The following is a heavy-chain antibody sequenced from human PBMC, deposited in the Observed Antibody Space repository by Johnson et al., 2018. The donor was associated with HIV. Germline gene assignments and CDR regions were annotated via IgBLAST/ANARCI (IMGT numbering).Heavy chain of an antibody. CDR1: GFTFSSSA. D-gene: IGHD3-3*01. CDR2: ISYDGSIK. Sequence: QMLLVESGGGVVQPGKSLRLSCAASGFTFSSSAMHWVRQAPGQGLQWVALISYDGSIKYFADSVKGRFTISRDNSKNTLHLQMNSLRAEDTAVYYCTKGRIFGVVLDAFDIWGQGTMVTVSS. V-gene: IGHV3-30-3*01. CDR3: TKGRIFGVVLDAFDI. J-gene: IGHJ3*02.